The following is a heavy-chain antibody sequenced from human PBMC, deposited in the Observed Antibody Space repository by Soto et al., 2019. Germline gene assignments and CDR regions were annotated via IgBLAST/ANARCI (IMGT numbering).Heavy chain of an antibody. CDR3: ARVPTMGVRPFDAFDI. V-gene: IGHV1-8*01. Sequence: ASVKVSCKASGYTFTSYDINWVRQATGQGLEWMGWMNPNSGNTGYAQKFQGRVTMTRNTSISTAYMELSSLRSEDTAVYYCARVPTMGVRPFDAFDIWGQGTMVTVSS. D-gene: IGHD3-16*01. CDR2: MNPNSGNT. CDR1: GYTFTSYD. J-gene: IGHJ3*02.